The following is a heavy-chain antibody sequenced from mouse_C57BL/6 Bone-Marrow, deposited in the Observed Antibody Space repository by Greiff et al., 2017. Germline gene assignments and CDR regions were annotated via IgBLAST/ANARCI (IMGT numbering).Heavy chain of an antibody. CDR1: GYSFTGYY. D-gene: IGHD1-1*01. J-gene: IGHJ2*01. V-gene: IGHV1-31*01. Sequence: VQLQQSGPELVKPGASVKISCKASGYSFTGYYMHWVKQSPGNILDWIGYISPYNGVSSYNQKFKGKATLTVDKSSSTAYMELRSLTSEDSAVYYCARDYYGSSFFDYWGQGTTLTVSS. CDR3: ARDYYGSSFFDY. CDR2: ISPYNGVS.